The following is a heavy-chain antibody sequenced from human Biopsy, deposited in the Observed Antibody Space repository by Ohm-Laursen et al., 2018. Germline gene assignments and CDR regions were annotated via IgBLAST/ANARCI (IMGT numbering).Heavy chain of an antibody. CDR1: GFTFSIHW. CDR2: INSDGSRI. CDR3: ARGRSMDV. V-gene: IGHV3-74*01. Sequence: SLRLSCAASGFTFSIHWMHWVRQAPGKGLVWVSSINSDGSRITYADSVKGRFTISRDNAQKSLYQQMNSLRVEDTAVHYCARGRSMDVWGQGTTVTVSS. J-gene: IGHJ6*02.